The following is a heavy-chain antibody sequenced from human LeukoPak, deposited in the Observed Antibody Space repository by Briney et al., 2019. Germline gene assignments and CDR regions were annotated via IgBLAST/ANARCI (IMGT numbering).Heavy chain of an antibody. J-gene: IGHJ4*02. D-gene: IGHD5-24*01. V-gene: IGHV1-2*02. CDR3: ARDGTGVYNLVQY. Sequence: GASVKVSCKASEYTFTGYYMHWARQAPGQGLEWMGWINPNSGGTNYAQKFQGRVTMTRDTSISAVYMELSRLRSDDTAVYYCARDGTGVYNLVQYWGQGTLVTVSS. CDR1: EYTFTGYY. CDR2: INPNSGGT.